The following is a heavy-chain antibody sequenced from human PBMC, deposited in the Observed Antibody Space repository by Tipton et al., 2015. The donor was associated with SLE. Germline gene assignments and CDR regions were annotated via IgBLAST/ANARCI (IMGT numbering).Heavy chain of an antibody. Sequence: TLSLTCAVYDGSFSGYFWNWIRQPPGKGLEWIGEMNHSGRTNYNPSLKSRVTISVDTSNNQVSLNLSSVTAADTAIYYCARTRHCGVDSCHFHFDIWSQGTMVTVSS. CDR1: DGSFSGYF. CDR2: MNHSGRT. D-gene: IGHD2-21*01. V-gene: IGHV4-34*01. CDR3: ARTRHCGVDSCHFHFDI. J-gene: IGHJ3*02.